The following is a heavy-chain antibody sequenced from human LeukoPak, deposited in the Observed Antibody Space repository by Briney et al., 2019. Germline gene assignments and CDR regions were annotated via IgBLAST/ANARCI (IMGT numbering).Heavy chain of an antibody. J-gene: IGHJ4*02. CDR3: TRVSVAGAFVD. CDR2: INRSGVT. Sequence: TSETLSLTCAVSRYSINSVSSSFFWGWTRQPPGKGLEWIGSINRSGVTYYNPSLKSRVAISVDASTNHFSLSLNSVTAADTAVYYCTRVSVAGAFVDWGQGTVVTVSS. CDR1: RYSINSVSSSFF. D-gene: IGHD6-19*01. V-gene: IGHV4-38-2*01.